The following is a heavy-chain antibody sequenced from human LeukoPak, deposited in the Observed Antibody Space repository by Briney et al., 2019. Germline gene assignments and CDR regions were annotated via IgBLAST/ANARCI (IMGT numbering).Heavy chain of an antibody. D-gene: IGHD5/OR15-5a*01. V-gene: IGHV3-7*01. Sequence: GGSLRLSCAASGFTFSRYGMSWVRQAPGKGLEWVANIKQDGSEKYYVDSVKGRFTISRDNAKNSLYLQMNSLRAEDTAVYYCARLLVYTSGGEALDHWGQGTLVTVSS. CDR3: ARLLVYTSGGEALDH. CDR1: GFTFSRYG. CDR2: IKQDGSEK. J-gene: IGHJ4*02.